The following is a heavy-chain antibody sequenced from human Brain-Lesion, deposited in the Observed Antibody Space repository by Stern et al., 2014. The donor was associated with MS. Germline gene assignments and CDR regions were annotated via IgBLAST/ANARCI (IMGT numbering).Heavy chain of an antibody. V-gene: IGHV1-24*01. J-gene: IGHJ4*02. Sequence: QVQLVQSGAEVKKPAASLTVSCTVSGYTLTELYLHWVRQAPRKGLEWMGGFDPEDGETIYAQKFQGRVTMTEDTSTDTAFMELSSLRSEDTAVYYCATLSPGAGGNYYRHFDYWGQGTLVTVSS. CDR2: FDPEDGET. CDR3: ATLSPGAGGNYYRHFDY. D-gene: IGHD1-26*01. CDR1: GYTLTELY.